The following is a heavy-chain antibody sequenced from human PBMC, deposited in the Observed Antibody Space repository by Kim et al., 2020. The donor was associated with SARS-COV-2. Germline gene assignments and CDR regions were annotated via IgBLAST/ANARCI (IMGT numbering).Heavy chain of an antibody. J-gene: IGHJ4*02. Sequence: GGSLRLSCAASGFTFSSYGMHWVRQAPRKGRGGVGVISYEGSNKYYADSVKGRFTISRDNSKNTLYLQMNSLRAEDTAVFYCARDLPDYGGNSVFDYWGQGTLVTVSS. D-gene: IGHD4-17*01. CDR2: ISYEGSNK. CDR1: GFTFSSYG. V-gene: IGHV3-33*05. CDR3: ARDLPDYGGNSVFDY.